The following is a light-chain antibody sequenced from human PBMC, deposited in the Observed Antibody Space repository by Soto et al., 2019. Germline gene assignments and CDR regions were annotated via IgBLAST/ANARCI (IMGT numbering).Light chain of an antibody. J-gene: IGLJ2*01. V-gene: IGLV2-14*01. Sequence: QSALTQPASVSGSPGQSITISCTGTSSDVGGYKYVSWYQQHPDKAPKLIIFEVSNRPSGISSRFSGSKSGNTASLTISGLKTEDEADYYCQSYDSSNHVVFGGGTQLTVL. CDR2: EVS. CDR1: SSDVGGYKY. CDR3: QSYDSSNHVV.